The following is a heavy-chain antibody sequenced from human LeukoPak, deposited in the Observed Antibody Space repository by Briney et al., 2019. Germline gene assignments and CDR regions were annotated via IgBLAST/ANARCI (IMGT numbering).Heavy chain of an antibody. V-gene: IGHV4-4*02. CDR1: GGSISSSNW. J-gene: IGHJ4*02. Sequence: PSETLSLTCAVSGGSISSSNWWSWVRQTPGKGLEWIGEIYHSGSTNYNPSLRSRVTISVDTSKNQFSLKLSSVTAADTAVYYCARSSESYDSSGYYSYYFDYWDQGTLVTVSS. CDR2: IYHSGST. D-gene: IGHD3-22*01. CDR3: ARSSESYDSSGYYSYYFDY.